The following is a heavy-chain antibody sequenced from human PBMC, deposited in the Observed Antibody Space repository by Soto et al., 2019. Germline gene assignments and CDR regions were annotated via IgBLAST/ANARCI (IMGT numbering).Heavy chain of an antibody. J-gene: IGHJ5*02. V-gene: IGHV3-23*01. D-gene: IGHD6-13*01. CDR2: ISGSGGST. Sequence: PGGSLRLSXAASGFTFSSYAMSWVRQAPGKGLEWVSAISGSGGSTYYADSVKGRFTISRDNSKNTLYLQMNSLRAEDTAVYYCAKGQLLPLRNWFDPWGQGTLVTVSS. CDR1: GFTFSSYA. CDR3: AKGQLLPLRNWFDP.